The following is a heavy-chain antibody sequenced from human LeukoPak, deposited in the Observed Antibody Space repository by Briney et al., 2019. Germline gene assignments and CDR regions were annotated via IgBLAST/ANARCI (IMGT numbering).Heavy chain of an antibody. CDR1: GYTFTNYG. Sequence: ASVKVSCKASGYTFTNYGIIWVRQAPGQGLEWMGWISPYNGKTNYAQKLQGRDILTTDTSTTTTYMELRSLRFDDTAIYYCARSHSGSLRAPFDYWGQGTLVTVSS. CDR2: ISPYNGKT. D-gene: IGHD5-12*01. V-gene: IGHV1-18*01. CDR3: ARSHSGSLRAPFDY. J-gene: IGHJ4*02.